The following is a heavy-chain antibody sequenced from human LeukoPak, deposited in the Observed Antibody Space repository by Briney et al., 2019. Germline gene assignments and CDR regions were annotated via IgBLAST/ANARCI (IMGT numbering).Heavy chain of an antibody. D-gene: IGHD6-13*01. CDR1: GFTFSSYA. J-gene: IGHJ4*02. CDR3: AKPLTAATGTDFDH. Sequence: PGGCLRLSCAAPGFTFSSYAMSWVRQAPGKGLEWVSAIIGSGGKTYYADSVKGRFTISRDNSRSTLYLQLNSVTAEDTAVYYCAKPLTAATGTDFDHWGQGTLVTVSS. V-gene: IGHV3-23*01. CDR2: IIGSGGKT.